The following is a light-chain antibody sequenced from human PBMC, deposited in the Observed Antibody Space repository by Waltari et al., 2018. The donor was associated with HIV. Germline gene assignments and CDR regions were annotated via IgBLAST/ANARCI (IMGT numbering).Light chain of an antibody. Sequence: HSALTQPASVSGSPGQSITMSCTGTSSDLGTYNFVSWYQHHPGKAPKLLIYEVSSGPSGVSNRFSASKSGNTASLTFSWLQADDEADYYCSSYTRDIRFVFGTGTTVTVL. CDR1: SSDLGTYNF. J-gene: IGLJ1*01. CDR2: EVS. V-gene: IGLV2-14*01. CDR3: SSYTRDIRFV.